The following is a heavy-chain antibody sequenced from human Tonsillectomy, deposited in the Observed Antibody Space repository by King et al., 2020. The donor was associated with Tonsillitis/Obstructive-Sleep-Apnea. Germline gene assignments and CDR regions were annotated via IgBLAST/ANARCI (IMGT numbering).Heavy chain of an antibody. V-gene: IGHV1-69*01. D-gene: IGHD4-11*01. J-gene: IGHJ6*03. CDR3: ARGYSPYYYPHMDV. CDR2: IIPIFGTA. CDR1: GGTFSSYA. Sequence: QLVQSGAEVKKPGSSVKVSCRASGGTFSSYAFSWVRQAPGQGLEWMGGIIPIFGTANYAQKFQGRVTITADESTSTAYMELSSLRSEDTAVYYCARGYSPYYYPHMDVWGKGTTVTVSS.